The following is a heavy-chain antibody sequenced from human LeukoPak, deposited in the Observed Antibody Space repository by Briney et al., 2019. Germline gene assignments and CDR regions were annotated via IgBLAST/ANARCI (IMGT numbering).Heavy chain of an antibody. D-gene: IGHD1-20*01. J-gene: IGHJ6*02. CDR2: IHPSGST. V-gene: IGHV4-4*07. CDR3: ARDPVTGNYYYYGMDV. Sequence: PSETLSLTCTVSGDSISSYYWSWVRQPAGKGLEWIGRIHPSGSTNYNPSLKSRVTLSVDTSKNQFSLKLSSVTAADTAVYYCARDPVTGNYYYYGMDVWGQGTTVTVSS. CDR1: GDSISSYY.